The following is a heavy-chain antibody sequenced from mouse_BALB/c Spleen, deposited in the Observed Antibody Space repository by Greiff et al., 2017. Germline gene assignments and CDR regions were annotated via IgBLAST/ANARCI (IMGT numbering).Heavy chain of an antibody. D-gene: IGHD1-1*01. CDR2: ISTYYGDA. V-gene: IGHV1S137*01. J-gene: IGHJ4*01. CDR3: ASSYYYGSSYYYAMDY. Sequence: QVQLQQSGAELVRPGVSVKISCKGSGYTFTDYAMHWVKQSHAKSLEWIGVISTYYGDASYNQKFKGKATMTVDKSSSTAYMELARLTSEDSAIYYCASSYYYGSSYYYAMDYWGQGTSVTVAA. CDR1: GYTFTDYA.